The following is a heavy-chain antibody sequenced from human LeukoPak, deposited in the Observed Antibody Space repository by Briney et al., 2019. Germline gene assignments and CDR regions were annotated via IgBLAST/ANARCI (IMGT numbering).Heavy chain of an antibody. Sequence: PGGSLRLSCAASGFIFSDYAMTWVRQAPGKGLEWVSGVSGSDGSTYYTDSVKGRFTISRDNSKNTLYLQMNSLRAEDTAVYYCAKYSALILVITEYFDYWGQGTLVTVSS. V-gene: IGHV3-23*01. D-gene: IGHD2-21*01. J-gene: IGHJ4*02. CDR1: GFIFSDYA. CDR3: AKYSALILVITEYFDY. CDR2: VSGSDGST.